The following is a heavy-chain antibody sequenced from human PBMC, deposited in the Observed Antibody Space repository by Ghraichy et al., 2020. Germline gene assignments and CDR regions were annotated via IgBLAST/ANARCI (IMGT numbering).Heavy chain of an antibody. V-gene: IGHV3-21*06. CDR3: ASYIY. J-gene: IGHJ4*02. CDR2: ISSTGSDI. Sequence: ETLSLTCAASGFTFSSFSMNWFRQAPESGLEWVSSISSTGSDIYYADSVKGRFTISRDNAKNSLFLQMNSLSAEDTAVYFCASYIYWGQGILVTVSS. D-gene: IGHD4-11*01. CDR1: GFTFSSFS.